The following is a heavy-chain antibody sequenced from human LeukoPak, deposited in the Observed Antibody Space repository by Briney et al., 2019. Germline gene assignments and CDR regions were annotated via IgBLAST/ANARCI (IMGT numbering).Heavy chain of an antibody. V-gene: IGHV3-7*01. CDR2: IKQDGSEK. D-gene: IGHD1-26*01. CDR1: GFTFSSRDW. CDR3: ARGKSGSYGTKGY. J-gene: IGHJ4*02. Sequence: GGSLRLSCVASGFTFSSRDWMTWVRQAPGQGLEWVANIKQDGSEKNYVDSVKGRFTISRDNAKNSLYLQMNSLRVEDTAVYYCARGKSGSYGTKGYWGQGTLVTVSS.